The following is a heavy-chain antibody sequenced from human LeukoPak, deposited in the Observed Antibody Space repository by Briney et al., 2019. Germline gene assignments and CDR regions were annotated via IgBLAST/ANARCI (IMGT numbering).Heavy chain of an antibody. J-gene: IGHJ6*02. CDR1: GFSFSTYA. Sequence: GGSLRLSRAASGFSFSTYAMHWVRQAPGKGLEWVAVISFDGRNEYYADSVKGRFTISRDISKNTLYLQMNSLRPEDTAVYYCARGGDSWSGYSYGLDVWGQGTTVTVSS. CDR3: ARGGDSWSGYSYGLDV. V-gene: IGHV3-30-3*01. CDR2: ISFDGRNE. D-gene: IGHD3-3*01.